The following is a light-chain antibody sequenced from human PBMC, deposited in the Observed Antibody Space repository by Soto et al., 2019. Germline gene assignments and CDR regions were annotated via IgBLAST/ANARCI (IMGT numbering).Light chain of an antibody. J-gene: IGKJ4*01. CDR3: QQHSRYPLT. CDR1: QGISSY. CDR2: AAS. V-gene: IGKV1-8*01. Sequence: AIRMTQTRSSLSGATEESRTSTCLASQGISSYLAWYQQKPGKAPKLLIYAASTLQSGVPSRFSGSGCGTDFTLIISCLHSEDFATYSFQQHSRYPLTFGGGAKVDIK.